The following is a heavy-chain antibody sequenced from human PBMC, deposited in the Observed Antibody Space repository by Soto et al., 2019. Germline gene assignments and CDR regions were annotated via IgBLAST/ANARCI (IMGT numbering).Heavy chain of an antibody. D-gene: IGHD3-22*01. V-gene: IGHV1-46*01. J-gene: IGHJ4*02. Sequence: ASVKVSCKASGYTFTSYYMHWVRQAPGQGLEWMGIINPSGGSTSYAQKFQGRVTMTRDTSTSTVYMELSSLRSEDTAVYYRARDRYREYYDSSGSPCYWGQGTLVTVSS. CDR1: GYTFTSYY. CDR3: ARDRYREYYDSSGSPCY. CDR2: INPSGGST.